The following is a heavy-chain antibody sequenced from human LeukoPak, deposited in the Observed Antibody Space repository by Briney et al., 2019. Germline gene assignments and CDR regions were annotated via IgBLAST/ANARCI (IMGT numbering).Heavy chain of an antibody. Sequence: ASVKVSCKPSGYTFTSFGISWVRQAPGLGLEWMGWISGYNGNTKYAQKLQGRVTMTTDTSTSTAYMELRALRSDDTAVYFCARDLDVDTAMVPGYMDVWGKGTTVTVSS. CDR1: GYTFTSFG. CDR3: ARDLDVDTAMVPGYMDV. D-gene: IGHD5-18*01. CDR2: ISGYNGNT. J-gene: IGHJ6*03. V-gene: IGHV1-18*04.